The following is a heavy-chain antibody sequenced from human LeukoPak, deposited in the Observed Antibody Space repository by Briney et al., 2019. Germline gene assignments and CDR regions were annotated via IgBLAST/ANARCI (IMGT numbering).Heavy chain of an antibody. CDR1: GFTFSSYS. D-gene: IGHD3-16*01. CDR2: ISSSSYI. Sequence: PGGPLTLSCAASGFTFSSYSMIWLRQAPGKALERVSSISSSSYIYYADSVKGRVTISRDNAKNSLYLQMNNLRAEDTAVYYCARDWGYYYYYGMDVWGQGTTVTVSS. CDR3: ARDWGYYYYYGMDV. J-gene: IGHJ6*02. V-gene: IGHV3-21*01.